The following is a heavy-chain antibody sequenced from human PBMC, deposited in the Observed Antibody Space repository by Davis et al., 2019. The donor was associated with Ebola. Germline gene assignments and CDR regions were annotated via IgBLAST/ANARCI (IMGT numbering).Heavy chain of an antibody. CDR1: GYTFTSYG. J-gene: IGHJ6*02. V-gene: IGHV1-3*01. Sequence: AASVKVSCKASGYTFTSYGISWVRQAPGQRLEWMGWINPGNGNTKFSQRFQGRVTITRDTSASTAYMELSSLRSEDTAVYYCARDSEWELLQVAKQLYYYYGMDVWGQGTTVTVSS. CDR3: ARDSEWELLQVAKQLYYYYGMDV. D-gene: IGHD1-26*01. CDR2: INPGNGNT.